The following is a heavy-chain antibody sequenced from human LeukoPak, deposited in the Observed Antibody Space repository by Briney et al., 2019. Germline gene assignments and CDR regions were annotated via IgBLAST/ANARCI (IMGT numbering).Heavy chain of an antibody. V-gene: IGHV1-18*01. Sequence: EASVKVSCKASGCTFTTHGISWVRPAPGQGLEWMGWISVYDGNTNYAQKFQGRVTMTTDTSTSTAYMEVRTLRFDDTAVYYCVRDIGTSPYLHDYWGQGTLVTVSS. J-gene: IGHJ4*02. CDR3: VRDIGTSPYLHDY. CDR2: ISVYDGNT. CDR1: GCTFTTHG. D-gene: IGHD6-13*01.